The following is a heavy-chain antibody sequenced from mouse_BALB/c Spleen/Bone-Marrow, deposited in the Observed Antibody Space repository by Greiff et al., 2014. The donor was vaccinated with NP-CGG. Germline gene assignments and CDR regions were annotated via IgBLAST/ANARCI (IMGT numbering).Heavy chain of an antibody. CDR1: GYTFTSYW. D-gene: IGHD1-1*01. CDR3: ARQITTVDYAMDY. V-gene: IGHV1-7*01. CDR2: INPSTGYT. J-gene: IGHJ4*01. Sequence: VQLQQSGAELAKPGASVRMSCKASGYTFTSYWMHWVKQRPGQGLEWIGYINPSTGYTEYNQKFKDKATLTADKSSSTAYVQLSSLTSEDSAVYYCARQITTVDYAMDYWGQGTSVTVSS.